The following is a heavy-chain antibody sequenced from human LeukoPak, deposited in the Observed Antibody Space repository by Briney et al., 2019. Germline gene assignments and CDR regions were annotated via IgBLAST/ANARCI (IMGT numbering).Heavy chain of an antibody. J-gene: IGHJ4*02. D-gene: IGHD2-21*02. CDR2: IYDSGNT. CDR3: ARDGGDSNPV. V-gene: IGHV4-59*01. Sequence: PSETLSLTCTVSGGSSSSYYWNWIRQPPGKGLEWIGYIYDSGNTNYNPSLKSRVTISLDMSENQFSLKLSSVTAADTAIYYCARDGGDSNPVWGQRTLVTVSS. CDR1: GGSSSSYY.